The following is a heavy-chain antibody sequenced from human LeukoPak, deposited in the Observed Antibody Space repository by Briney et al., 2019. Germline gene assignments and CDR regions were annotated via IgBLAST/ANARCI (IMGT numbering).Heavy chain of an antibody. CDR2: IIPILGIA. Sequence: SVKVSCKASGGTFSSYTIIWVRQAPGQGLEWMGRIIPILGIANYAQKFQGRVTITADKSTSTAYMELSSLRSEDTAVYYCARGPSQWFGESAFDIWGQGAMVTVSS. CDR1: GGTFSSYT. D-gene: IGHD3-10*01. V-gene: IGHV1-69*02. CDR3: ARGPSQWFGESAFDI. J-gene: IGHJ3*02.